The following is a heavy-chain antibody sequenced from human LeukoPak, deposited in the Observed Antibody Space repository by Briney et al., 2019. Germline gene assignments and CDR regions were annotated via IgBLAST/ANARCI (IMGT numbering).Heavy chain of an antibody. CDR1: GFTFSSYG. CDR2: ISSNGDST. D-gene: IGHD4-23*01. CDR3: ASSYGSNTNPLAY. J-gene: IGHJ4*01. Sequence: GGSLRHSCAASGFTFSSYGMHWVRQAPGKGLEYVSAISSNGDSTYYANSVRGRFTISRDNSKNTLYLQMGSLRAEDTAVYYCASSYGSNTNPLAYWSQGTLVTVSS. V-gene: IGHV3-64*01.